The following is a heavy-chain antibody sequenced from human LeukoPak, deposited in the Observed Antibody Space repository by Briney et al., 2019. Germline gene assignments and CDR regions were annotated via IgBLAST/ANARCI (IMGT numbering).Heavy chain of an antibody. CDR1: GGSISSYY. J-gene: IGHJ6*02. V-gene: IGHV4-59*01. Sequence: SETLSLTCTVSGGSISSYYWSWIRQPPGRGLEWIGYIYYTGRTSYNPSLKSRVRISVKTSKNQFSLKLISVTAADTAVYYCARLRMEVRGMDVWGQGTTVAVSS. CDR2: IYYTGRT. CDR3: ARLRMEVRGMDV. D-gene: IGHD3-10*01.